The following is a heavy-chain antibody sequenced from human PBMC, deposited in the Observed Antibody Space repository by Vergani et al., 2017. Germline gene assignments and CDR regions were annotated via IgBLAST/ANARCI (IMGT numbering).Heavy chain of an antibody. CDR3: ARGDLPADTSMVY. J-gene: IGHJ4*02. CDR1: GHNFNRYT. Sequence: QVHLVQSGAEVKEPGSSLRVPCKDSGHNFNRYTFSWVRQAPGRGLEWIGRIIPLSRITIYADKFLDRVAIIADESSNTVYMTLSNLHSQDTAVYYCARGDLPADTSMVYWGQGTLVSVSS. CDR2: IIPLSRIT. D-gene: IGHD5-18*01. V-gene: IGHV1-69*13.